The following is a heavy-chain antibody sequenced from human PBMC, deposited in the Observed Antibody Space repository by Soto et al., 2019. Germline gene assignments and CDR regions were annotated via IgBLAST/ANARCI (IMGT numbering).Heavy chain of an antibody. J-gene: IGHJ4*02. D-gene: IGHD3-3*01. V-gene: IGHV4-31*03. CDR2: IYYSGST. CDR1: GGSISSGGYY. Sequence: SETLSLTCTVSGGSISSGGYYWSWIRQHPGKGLEWIGYIYYSGSTYYNPSLKSRVTISVDTSKNQFSLKLSSVTAADTAVYYCARSTPHYDFWSGYYYFDYWGQGTLVTVSS. CDR3: ARSTPHYDFWSGYYYFDY.